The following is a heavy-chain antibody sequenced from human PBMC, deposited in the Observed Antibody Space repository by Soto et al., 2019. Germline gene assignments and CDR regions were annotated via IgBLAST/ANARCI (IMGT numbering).Heavy chain of an antibody. CDR1: GYTLTELS. D-gene: IGHD3-10*01. CDR3: GTKRTVVWLGGPAGSHKWLDG. V-gene: IGHV1-24*01. Sequence: ASVKVSCKVSGYTLTELSMHWVRQAPGKGLEWMGGFDPEDGETIYAQKFQGRVTMTEDTSTDTAYMELSSLRSEDTAVDYSGTKRTVVWLGGPAGSHKWLDGWGQGTLVTVSS. J-gene: IGHJ5*02. CDR2: FDPEDGET.